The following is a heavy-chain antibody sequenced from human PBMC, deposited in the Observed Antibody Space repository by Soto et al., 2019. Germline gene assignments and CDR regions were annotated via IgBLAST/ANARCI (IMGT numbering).Heavy chain of an antibody. Sequence: AVKVSCKDSVGSFSSCASSCVRQAPGQGLEWMGGIIPIFGTANYAQKFQGRVTITADESTSTAYMELSSLRSEDTAVYYCARDYDYVWGSYRYTLGYWGQGTLVTVSS. CDR1: VGSFSSCA. V-gene: IGHV1-69*13. D-gene: IGHD3-16*02. CDR3: ARDYDYVWGSYRYTLGY. CDR2: IIPIFGTA. J-gene: IGHJ4*02.